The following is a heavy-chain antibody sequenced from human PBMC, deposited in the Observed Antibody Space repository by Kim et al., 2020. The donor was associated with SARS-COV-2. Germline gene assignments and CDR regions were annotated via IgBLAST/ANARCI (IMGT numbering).Heavy chain of an antibody. Sequence: SETLSLTCAVYGGSFSGYYWSWIRQPPGKGLEWIGEINHSGSTNYNPSLKSRVTISVATSNNQFSLKLSSVTAADTAVYYCARGLSTEGRAHPRDYDYYGMDAWGQGTTVTVSS. CDR1: GGSFSGYY. V-gene: IGHV4-34*01. D-gene: IGHD3-10*01. CDR3: ARGLSTEGRAHPRDYDYYGMDA. CDR2: INHSGST. J-gene: IGHJ6*02.